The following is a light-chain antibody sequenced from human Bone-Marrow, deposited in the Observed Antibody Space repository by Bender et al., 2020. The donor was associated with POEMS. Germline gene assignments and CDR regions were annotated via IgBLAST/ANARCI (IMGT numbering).Light chain of an antibody. J-gene: IGLJ2*01. CDR2: DVT. Sequence: QSALTQPASVSGSPGQSITISCTGTRVDIGGYNFVSWFRQHPGQAPPLVLYDVTDRASGISGRFSGSKSGNTASLTISGLQPEDEGDYFCSSYGGDITPTWLFGGGTKLTVL. V-gene: IGLV2-14*03. CDR1: RVDIGGYNF. CDR3: SSYGGDITPTWL.